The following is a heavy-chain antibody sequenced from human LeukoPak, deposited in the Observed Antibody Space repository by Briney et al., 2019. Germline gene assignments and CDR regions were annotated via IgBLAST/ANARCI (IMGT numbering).Heavy chain of an antibody. CDR2: ISSSSSYI. CDR3: ARDQDSYGQDYYDSSGYYR. V-gene: IGHV3-21*01. J-gene: IGHJ4*02. CDR1: GFTFSSYS. Sequence: GGSLRLSCAASGFTFSSYSMNWVRQAPGKGLEWVSSISSSSSYIYYADSLKGRFTISRDNAKNSLYLQMNSLRAEDTAVYYCARDQDSYGQDYYDSSGYYRWGQGTLVTVSS. D-gene: IGHD3-22*01.